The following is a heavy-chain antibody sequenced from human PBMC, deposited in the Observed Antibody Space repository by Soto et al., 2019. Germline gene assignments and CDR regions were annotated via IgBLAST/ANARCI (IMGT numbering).Heavy chain of an antibody. CDR3: ARPKQQLIPDAFDI. D-gene: IGHD6-13*01. CDR2: MNPNSGNT. V-gene: IGHV1-8*01. Sequence: QVQLVQSGAEVKKPGASVKVSCKASGYTFTSYDINWVRQATGQGLEWMGGMNPNSGNTGYAQKFQGRGTMTRNTSISTAYRELSSLRSEDTAVYYCARPKQQLIPDAFDIWGQGTMVTVSS. CDR1: GYTFTSYD. J-gene: IGHJ3*02.